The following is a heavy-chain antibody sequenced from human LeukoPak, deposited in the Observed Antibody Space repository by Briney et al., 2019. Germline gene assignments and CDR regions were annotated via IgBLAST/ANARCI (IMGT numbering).Heavy chain of an antibody. D-gene: IGHD6-19*01. CDR2: IRGSGGST. V-gene: IGHV3-23*01. J-gene: IGHJ4*02. Sequence: PGGSLRLSCSASGFTFSSYAISWVRQAPGKGLEWVSAIRGSGGSTYYADSVKGRFTISRDNSKNTLYLQMNSLRAEDTAVYYCAKEGVPVAVAGHFDYWGQGTLVTVSS. CDR3: AKEGVPVAVAGHFDY. CDR1: GFTFSSYA.